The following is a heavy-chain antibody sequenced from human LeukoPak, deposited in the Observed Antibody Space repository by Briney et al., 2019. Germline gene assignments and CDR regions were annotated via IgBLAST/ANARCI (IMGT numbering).Heavy chain of an antibody. CDR3: ARGYYNGSGIFDY. D-gene: IGHD3-10*01. J-gene: IGHJ4*02. CDR1: GFTFSSYW. V-gene: IGHV3-7*01. CDR2: IKQDGSEK. Sequence: TGGSLRLSCAASGFTFSSYWMSWVRQAPGKGLEWVANIKQDGSEKYYVDSVKGRFTISRDNAKNSLYLQMNSLRAEDTAVYYCARGYYNGSGIFDYWGQGTLVTVSS.